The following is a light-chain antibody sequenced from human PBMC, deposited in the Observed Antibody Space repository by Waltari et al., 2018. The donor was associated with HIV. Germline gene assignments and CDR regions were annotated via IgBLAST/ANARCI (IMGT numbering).Light chain of an antibody. Sequence: QTVVTQEPSLSVSPGDTITRTCGLSSGSVSSGFFPSWYRQTPGQPPRALIYNTDTRSSGVPDRFSGSILGNKAALTITGAQPSDDSDYYCLLYMRSGRVFGGGTRLTVL. J-gene: IGLJ3*02. CDR2: NTD. V-gene: IGLV8-61*01. CDR1: SGSVSSGFF. CDR3: LLYMRSGRV.